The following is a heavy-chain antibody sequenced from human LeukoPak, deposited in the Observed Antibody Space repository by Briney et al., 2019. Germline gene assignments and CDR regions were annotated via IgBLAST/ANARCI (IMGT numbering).Heavy chain of an antibody. CDR3: ARRGAGLVRGVIKTFFNY. Sequence: SETLTLACTVYGDSINSSTYNWDRICQPRGKGLERIARCYYSGGTNNNPSLQNGVSISVNTSTNHISLKLSSVTTADTAVYYCARRGAGLVRGVIKTFFNYGGEGTPATVS. J-gene: IGHJ4*02. V-gene: IGHV4-39*02. D-gene: IGHD3-10*01. CDR2: CYYSGGT. CDR1: GDSINSSTYN.